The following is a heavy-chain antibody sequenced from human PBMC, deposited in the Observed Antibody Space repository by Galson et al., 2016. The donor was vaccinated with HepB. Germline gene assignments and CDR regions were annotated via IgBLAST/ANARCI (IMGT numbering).Heavy chain of an antibody. J-gene: IGHJ4*02. D-gene: IGHD3-10*01. V-gene: IGHV3-30-3*01. CDR2: ISYDGSNK. CDR3: TREYDGGSGGFDY. Sequence: SLRLSCASSGFTFRYYAMTWVRQAPGKGLEWVALISYDGSNKFYADSVKGRFIVSRDNSKNTLHLQMNSLRAGDTAVYYCTREYDGGSGGFDYWGQGALVAVSS. CDR1: GFTFRYYA.